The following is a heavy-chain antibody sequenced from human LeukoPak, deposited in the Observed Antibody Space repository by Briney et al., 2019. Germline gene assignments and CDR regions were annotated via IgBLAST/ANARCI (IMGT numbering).Heavy chain of an antibody. CDR1: GGTFSSYA. J-gene: IGHJ4*02. CDR2: IIPMFGTA. D-gene: IGHD4-17*01. CDR3: ARNYGDYYFDY. V-gene: IGHV1-69*05. Sequence: ASVKVSCKASGGTFSSYAINWVRQAPGQWLEWMGGIIPMFGTANYAQKFQGRVTITTDESTSTAYMELSSLRSEDTAVYYCARNYGDYYFDYWGQGTLVIVSS.